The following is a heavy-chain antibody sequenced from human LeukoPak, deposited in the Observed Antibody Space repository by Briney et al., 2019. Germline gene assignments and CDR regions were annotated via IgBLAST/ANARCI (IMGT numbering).Heavy chain of an antibody. Sequence: GGSLRLSCAASGFTFSSYGMHWVRQAPGKGLEWVAVISYDGSTKYYADSVKGRFTISRDNSKNTLYMQMNSLRAEDTAVYYCAKDLVGATFDYWGQGTLVTVSS. CDR1: GFTFSSYG. CDR3: AKDLVGATFDY. V-gene: IGHV3-30*18. J-gene: IGHJ4*02. D-gene: IGHD1-26*01. CDR2: ISYDGSTK.